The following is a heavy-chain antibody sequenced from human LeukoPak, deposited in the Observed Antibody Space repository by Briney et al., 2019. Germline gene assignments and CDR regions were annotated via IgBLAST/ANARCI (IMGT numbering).Heavy chain of an antibody. CDR1: GGSISSYY. J-gene: IGHJ2*01. CDR2: IYTSGST. V-gene: IGHV4-4*07. CDR3: ARLPINYWYFDL. D-gene: IGHD1-26*01. Sequence: SETLSLTCTVSGGSISSYYWSWIRQPAGKGLEWIGRIYTSGSTNYSPSLKSRVTISVDTSKNQFSLKLSSVTAADTAVYYCARLPINYWYFDLWGRGTLVTVSS.